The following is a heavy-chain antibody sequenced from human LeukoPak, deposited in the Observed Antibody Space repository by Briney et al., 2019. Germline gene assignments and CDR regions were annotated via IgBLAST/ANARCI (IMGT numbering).Heavy chain of an antibody. V-gene: IGHV3-23*01. D-gene: IGHD2-2*01. CDR2: ISGSGGST. CDR1: GFTFTSYV. Sequence: PGGSLRLSCAASGFTFTSYVMSWVRQAPGKGLEWVSAISGSGGSTYYADSVKGRFTISRDNSKNTLYLQMNSLRAEDTAVYYCAKGAVPAAMGGYYYYYVDVWGKGTTVTVSS. J-gene: IGHJ6*03. CDR3: AKGAVPAAMGGYYYYYVDV.